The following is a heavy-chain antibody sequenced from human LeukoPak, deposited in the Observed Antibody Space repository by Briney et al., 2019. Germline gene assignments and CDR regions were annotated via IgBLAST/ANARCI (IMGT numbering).Heavy chain of an antibody. Sequence: GGSLRVSCEASGFTFSNYAMYWVRQAPGKGLEYVSAISSNGDNTYYADSVKGRFTISRDNSKNTLYLQMGSLRAGDMAVYYCARVWGTYLLGAFDIWGQGTMVTVSS. CDR1: GFTFSNYA. D-gene: IGHD3-16*01. J-gene: IGHJ3*02. CDR3: ARVWGTYLLGAFDI. V-gene: IGHV3-64*02. CDR2: ISSNGDNT.